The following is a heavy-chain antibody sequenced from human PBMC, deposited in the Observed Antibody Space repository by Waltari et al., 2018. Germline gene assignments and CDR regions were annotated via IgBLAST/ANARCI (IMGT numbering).Heavy chain of an antibody. J-gene: IGHJ6*03. CDR1: GFTVGSDW. D-gene: IGHD3-10*01. CDR2: IRQDGSEK. Sequence: EVQLVESGGGLVQPGGSLRLSCPASGFTVGSDWMNWVRQAQGKGLEWVANIRQDGSEKYYVDSVKGRFTISRDNAKNALYLQMNSLRAEDTAVYYCARGRGYHYYLDVWGKGTTVTVSS. V-gene: IGHV3-7*03. CDR3: ARGRGYHYYLDV.